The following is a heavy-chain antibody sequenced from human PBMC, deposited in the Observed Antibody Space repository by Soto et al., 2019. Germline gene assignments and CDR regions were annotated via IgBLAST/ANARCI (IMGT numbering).Heavy chain of an antibody. V-gene: IGHV3-23*01. D-gene: IGHD2-2*01. CDR2: ISGSGGST. Sequence: PGGSLRLSCAASGFTFSSYAMSWVRQAPGKGLEWVSAISGSGGSTYYADSVKGRFTISRDNSKNTLYLQMNSLRAEDTAVYYCAKVQEDIVVVPAAQFDYWGQGTLVTVSS. CDR1: GFTFSSYA. J-gene: IGHJ4*02. CDR3: AKVQEDIVVVPAAQFDY.